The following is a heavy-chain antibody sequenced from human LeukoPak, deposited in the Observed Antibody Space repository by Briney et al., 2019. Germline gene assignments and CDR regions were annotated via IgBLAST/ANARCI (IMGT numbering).Heavy chain of an antibody. Sequence: PSETLSPTCTVSGGSISSGSYYWSWIRQPAGKGLEWIGRIYTSGSTNYNPPLKSRVTISVDTSKNQFSLKLSSVTAADTAVYYCAIRIVGATTDFDYWGQGTLVTVSS. D-gene: IGHD1-26*01. CDR3: AIRIVGATTDFDY. V-gene: IGHV4-61*02. CDR2: IYTSGST. J-gene: IGHJ4*02. CDR1: GGSISSGSYY.